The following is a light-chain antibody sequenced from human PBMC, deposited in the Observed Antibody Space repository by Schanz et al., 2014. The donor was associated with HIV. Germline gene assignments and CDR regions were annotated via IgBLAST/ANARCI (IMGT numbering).Light chain of an antibody. CDR1: QTVTSD. CDR2: GAS. J-gene: IGKJ2*01. Sequence: DIVLTQSPGTLSLSPGERATLSCRASQTVTSDFLAWYQQTPGQAPRLLIYGASSRATGIPVRFSGSGSGTEFTLTISGLQSEDFAVYYCQQYNNWRTFGQGTKLEIE. CDR3: QQYNNWRT. V-gene: IGKV3-15*01.